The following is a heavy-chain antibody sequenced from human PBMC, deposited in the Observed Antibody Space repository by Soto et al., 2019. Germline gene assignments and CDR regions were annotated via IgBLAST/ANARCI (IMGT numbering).Heavy chain of an antibody. J-gene: IGHJ6*01. V-gene: IGHV5-51*01. Sequence: GESLTISCKDPGYSFTSYCIGWVLQMPGKCLECIGPLYPGDSDTRYSPSFQGQVTISADKSSSTAYLQWSSLKASDTAMYYCARHSRDDFWSGYYRGYYYYYGMDVWGQGTTVTVSS. CDR2: LYPGDSDT. CDR3: ARHSRDDFWSGYYRGYYYYYGMDV. D-gene: IGHD3-3*01. CDR1: GYSFTSYC.